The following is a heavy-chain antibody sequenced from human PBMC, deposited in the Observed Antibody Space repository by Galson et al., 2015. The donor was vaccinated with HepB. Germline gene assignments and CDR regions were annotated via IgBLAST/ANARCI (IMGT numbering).Heavy chain of an antibody. V-gene: IGHV1-69*13. CDR2: IIPMFGSG. Sequence: SVKASCKASGGTFSSHTISWVRQAPGQGLEWMGGIIPMFGSGNYAQKFQGRVTITADESKSTTYMELGSLRSEDTAVYYCARQYDTSGFYPYWGQGTLVTVSS. D-gene: IGHD3-22*01. CDR3: ARQYDTSGFYPY. CDR1: GGTFSSHT. J-gene: IGHJ4*02.